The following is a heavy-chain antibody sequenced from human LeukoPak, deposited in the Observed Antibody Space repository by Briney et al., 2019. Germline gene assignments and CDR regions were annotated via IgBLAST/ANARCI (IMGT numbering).Heavy chain of an antibody. CDR2: AFYTGGT. V-gene: IGHV4-59*08. D-gene: IGHD3-10*01. CDR1: GGSLTDNY. Sequence: SETLSLTCTVSGGSLTDNYWSWIPPPPGKELEWSASAFYTGGTLYNPSLESRVTISVDTSKTQISLKLTSVTAADTAVYYCARHMSVSYDAFDLWGRGTPVTVSS. J-gene: IGHJ3*01. CDR3: ARHMSVSYDAFDL.